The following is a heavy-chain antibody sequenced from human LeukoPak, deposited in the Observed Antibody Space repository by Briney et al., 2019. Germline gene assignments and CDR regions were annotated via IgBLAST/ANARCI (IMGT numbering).Heavy chain of an antibody. Sequence: GESLKISCKGSGYSFTSYWIGWARQMPGKGLEWMGIIYPGDSDTRYSPSFQGQVTISADKSISTAYLQWSSLKASDTAMHYCARRSFTANFRWFDPWGQGTLVTVSS. CDR2: IYPGDSDT. CDR3: ARRSFTANFRWFDP. CDR1: GYSFTSYW. D-gene: IGHD3-10*01. J-gene: IGHJ5*02. V-gene: IGHV5-51*01.